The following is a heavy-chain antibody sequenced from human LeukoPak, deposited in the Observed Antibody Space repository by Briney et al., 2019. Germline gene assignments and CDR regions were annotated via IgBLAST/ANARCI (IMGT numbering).Heavy chain of an antibody. CDR2: IYYSGST. D-gene: IGHD5-12*01. V-gene: IGHV4-39*01. CDR3: ARRRIVATIDY. J-gene: IGHJ4*02. CDR1: GGSISCSNYY. Sequence: SETLSLTCVVSGGSISCSNYYWAWIRQPPGKGLEWIGSIYYSGSTYYNPSLKSRVTISVDTSKNQFSLKLSSVTAADTAVYYCARRRIVATIDYWGQGTLVTVSS.